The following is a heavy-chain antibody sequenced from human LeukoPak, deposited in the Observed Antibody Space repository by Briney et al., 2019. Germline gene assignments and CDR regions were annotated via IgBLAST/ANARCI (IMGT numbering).Heavy chain of an antibody. Sequence: SETLSLTCGVYGGSFSGYHWSWIRQPPGKGLEWIGEIKYSGSSNYNPSLKGRVNISVDTSKNQFSLKLSSVTAADTAVYYCARTTYFYDTSGYYYGNWGQGTLVTVSS. J-gene: IGHJ4*01. V-gene: IGHV4-34*01. CDR3: ARTTYFYDTSGYYYGN. D-gene: IGHD3-22*01. CDR1: GGSFSGYH. CDR2: IKYSGSS.